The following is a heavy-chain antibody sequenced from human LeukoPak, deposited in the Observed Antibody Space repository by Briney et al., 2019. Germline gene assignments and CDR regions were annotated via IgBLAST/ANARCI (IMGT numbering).Heavy chain of an antibody. CDR3: ARDRVDTAMVGYYYYYYMDV. CDR1: GGSISSHY. Sequence: SETLSLTCTGSGGSISSHYWSWIRQPPGQGLEGIGYIYYSGSTNYNPSLKSRVTISVDTSKNQFSLKLSSVTAADTAVYYCARDRVDTAMVGYYYYYYMDVWGKGTTVTVSS. J-gene: IGHJ6*03. CDR2: IYYSGST. D-gene: IGHD5-18*01. V-gene: IGHV4-59*11.